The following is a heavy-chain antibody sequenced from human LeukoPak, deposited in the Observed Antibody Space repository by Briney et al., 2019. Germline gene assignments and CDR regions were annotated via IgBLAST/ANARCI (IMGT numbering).Heavy chain of an antibody. CDR1: GFTFSNYW. V-gene: IGHV3-74*01. CDR3: ARDLVYGSGSCGH. CDR2: INGEGGT. J-gene: IGHJ4*02. Sequence: PGGSLRVSCAASGFTFSNYWMQWVRQAPGKGLVWVSRINGEGGTSYADSVKGRFTISRDNAKNTVHLQMNSLRAEDTAVYYCARDLVYGSGSCGHWGQGTLVTVSS. D-gene: IGHD3-10*01.